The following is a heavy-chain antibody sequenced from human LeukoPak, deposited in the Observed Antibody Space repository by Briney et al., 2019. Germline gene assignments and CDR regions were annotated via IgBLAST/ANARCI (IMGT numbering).Heavy chain of an antibody. V-gene: IGHV3-7*04. CDR3: ARGSGYYDRVLDY. CDR1: GFTFSSYW. CDR2: IKEDGTVK. D-gene: IGHD3-22*01. Sequence: PGGSLRLSCAASGFTFSSYWMTWVRQAPGKGLEFVANIKEDGTVKYYVDSVKGRFTISRDNAKNSLYLQMNSLRAEDTAVYFCARGSGYYDRVLDYWGQGTLVTVSS. J-gene: IGHJ4*02.